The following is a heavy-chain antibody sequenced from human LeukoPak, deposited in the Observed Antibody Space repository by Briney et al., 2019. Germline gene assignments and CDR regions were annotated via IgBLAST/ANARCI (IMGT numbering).Heavy chain of an antibody. CDR3: AKGFAQSGH. CDR1: GFTFSGSA. Sequence: GGSLRLSCAASGFTFSGSAMHWVRQASGKGLEWVGHIRSRSNSYATAYAASVKGRFTISRDNSKNTLYLQMNSLRAEDTAVYYCAKGFAQSGHWGQGTMVTVSS. J-gene: IGHJ3*01. CDR2: IRSRSNSYAT. V-gene: IGHV3-73*01.